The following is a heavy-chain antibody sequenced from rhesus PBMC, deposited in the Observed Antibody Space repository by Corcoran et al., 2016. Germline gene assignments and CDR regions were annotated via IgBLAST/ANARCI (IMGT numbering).Heavy chain of an antibody. V-gene: IGHV4-73*01. CDR1: GGSISGYSY. CDR2: FDGNSAST. Sequence: QVNLQQWGEGLVKPSETLSLTCAVFGGSISGYSYWHWIRQAPGKGLAWIGNFDGNSASTNYNPSLKNRVTISKDTSKNQFSLKLSSVTAADTAVYYCARGDYSGSYYSWYFDIWGPGTPITISS. J-gene: IGHJ2*01. D-gene: IGHD3-16*01. CDR3: ARGDYSGSYYSWYFDI.